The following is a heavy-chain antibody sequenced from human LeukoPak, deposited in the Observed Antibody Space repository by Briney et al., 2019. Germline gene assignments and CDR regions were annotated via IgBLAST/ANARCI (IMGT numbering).Heavy chain of an antibody. Sequence: PGGSLRLSCAASGFTFSSYAMSWVRQAPGKGLEWVSAISGSDAGSTYYADSVKGRFTISRDNSKNTLYLQMNSLGAEDTAVYYCGKTKLSPIVDAFDIWGQGTMVTVSS. CDR3: GKTKLSPIVDAFDI. CDR2: ISGSDAGST. V-gene: IGHV3-23*01. J-gene: IGHJ3*02. CDR1: GFTFSSYA. D-gene: IGHD1-26*01.